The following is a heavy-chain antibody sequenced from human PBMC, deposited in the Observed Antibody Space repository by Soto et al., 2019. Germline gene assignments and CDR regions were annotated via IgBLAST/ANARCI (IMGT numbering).Heavy chain of an antibody. Sequence: DVQLLESGGGLVEPGGSLPLSCAASGFPSITYALNWARQAPGKGPEWASTISESGHHTHYADSVKGRFTISRDKSKNTLSLQMNSLRVDDTAIYYCTKSDGCGGGACYTGTYYYFDVWGRGTLVTVSS. V-gene: IGHV3-23*01. CDR3: TKSDGCGGGACYTGTYYYFDV. CDR1: GFPSITYA. J-gene: IGHJ2*01. CDR2: ISESGHHT. D-gene: IGHD3-16*02.